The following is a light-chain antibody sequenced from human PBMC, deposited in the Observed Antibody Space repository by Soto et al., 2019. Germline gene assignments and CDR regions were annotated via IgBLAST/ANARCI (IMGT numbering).Light chain of an antibody. CDR1: QSISTY. J-gene: IGKJ5*01. CDR3: QQLNSYPSIT. Sequence: DIQRTQYPCSLSASVGGRVTITCRASQSISTYLNWYQQKPGKAPKLLIYAASTLQSGVPSRFSGSGSGTDFTLTISSLQPEDFATYYCQQLNSYPSITFGQGTRLEIK. V-gene: IGKV1-9*01. CDR2: AAS.